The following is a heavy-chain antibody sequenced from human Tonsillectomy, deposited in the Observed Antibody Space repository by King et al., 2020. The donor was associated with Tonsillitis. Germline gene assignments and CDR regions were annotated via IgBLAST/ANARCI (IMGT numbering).Heavy chain of an antibody. CDR2: IANDGSKK. Sequence: QVQLVESGGGVVQPGRSLRLSCAASGFSFSKYAMYWVRQAPGKGLEWVALIANDGSKKYNADSVKGRFTISRHNSKNTVHLQVNSLRVEDTAVYYCARASVLFFGERVEYFKYWGQGTLVTVSS. D-gene: IGHD3-10*01. CDR3: ARASVLFFGERVEYFKY. CDR1: GFSFSKYA. J-gene: IGHJ1*01. V-gene: IGHV3-30-3*01.